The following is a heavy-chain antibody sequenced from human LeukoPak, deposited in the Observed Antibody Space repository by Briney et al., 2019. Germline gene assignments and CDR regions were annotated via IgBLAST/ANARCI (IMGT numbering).Heavy chain of an antibody. V-gene: IGHV3-33*01. CDR2: IWYDGSNK. J-gene: IGHJ4*02. CDR3: ARAFGASSGYSVDY. D-gene: IGHD3-22*01. CDR1: GFTFSSYA. Sequence: GRSLRLSCAASGFTFSSYAMHWVRQAPGKGLEWVTVIWYDGSNKHYADSVKGRFTISRDSSKNTLYLQMDCLRAEDTAVYYCARAFGASSGYSVDYWGQGTLVTVTS.